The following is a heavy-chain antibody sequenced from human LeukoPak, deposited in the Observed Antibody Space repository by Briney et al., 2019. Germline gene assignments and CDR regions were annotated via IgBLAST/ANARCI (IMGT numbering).Heavy chain of an antibody. D-gene: IGHD3-22*01. CDR3: AKDLAYYDSSGYFAFDI. CDR2: ISYDGSNK. CDR1: GFTFSSYG. Sequence: GRSLRLSCAASGFTFSSYGMHWVRQAPGKGLEGVAVISYDGSNKYYADSVKGRFTISRDNSKNTLYLQMNSLRAEDTAVYYCAKDLAYYDSSGYFAFDIWGQGTMVTVSS. J-gene: IGHJ3*02. V-gene: IGHV3-30*18.